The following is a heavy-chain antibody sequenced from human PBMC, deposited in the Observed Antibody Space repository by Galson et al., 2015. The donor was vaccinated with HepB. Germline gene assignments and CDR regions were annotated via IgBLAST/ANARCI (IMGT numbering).Heavy chain of an antibody. CDR2: INPSGGST. Sequence: SVKVSCKASGYTFTSYYMHWVRQAPGQGLEWMGIINPSGGSTSYAQKLQGRVTMTGDTSTSTVYMELSSLRSEDTAVYYCAADYYDSSGYSGSYYYYYGMDVWGQGTTVTVSS. CDR1: GYTFTSYY. CDR3: AADYYDSSGYSGSYYYYYGMDV. V-gene: IGHV1-46*04. J-gene: IGHJ6*02. D-gene: IGHD3-22*01.